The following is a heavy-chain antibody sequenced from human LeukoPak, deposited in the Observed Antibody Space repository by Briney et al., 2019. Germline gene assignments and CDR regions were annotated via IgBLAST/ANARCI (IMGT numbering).Heavy chain of an antibody. Sequence: GGSLRLSCAASGFTFSSSGMHWVRQAPGKGLVWVSRVTSDGSITRYADSVKGRFTISRDNAKNALYLQMSSLTAEDTAVYYCARQRINAFDIWGQGTMVTVSS. D-gene: IGHD2-15*01. CDR1: GFTFSSSG. CDR3: ARQRINAFDI. J-gene: IGHJ3*02. V-gene: IGHV3-74*01. CDR2: VTSDGSIT.